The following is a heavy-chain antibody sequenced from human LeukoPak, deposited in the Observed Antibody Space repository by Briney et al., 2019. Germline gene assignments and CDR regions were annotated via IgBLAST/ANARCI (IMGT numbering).Heavy chain of an antibody. Sequence: SETLSLTCTVSGYSISSGYYWGWIRQPPGKGLEWIGSIYHSGSTYYNPSLKSRVTISVDTSKNQFSLKLSSVTAADTAVYYCARGPTWYYYMDVWGKGTTVTVSS. J-gene: IGHJ6*03. CDR2: IYHSGST. CDR3: ARGPTWYYYMDV. V-gene: IGHV4-38-2*02. CDR1: GYSISSGYY.